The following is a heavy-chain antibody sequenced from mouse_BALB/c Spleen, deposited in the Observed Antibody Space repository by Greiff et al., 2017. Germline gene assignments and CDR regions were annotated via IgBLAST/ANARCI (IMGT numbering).Heavy chain of an antibody. D-gene: IGHD4-1*01. J-gene: IGHJ2*01. CDR2: ISDGGSYT. CDR1: GFTFSDYY. V-gene: IGHV5-4*02. Sequence: EVQGVESGGGLVKPGGSLKLSCAASGFTFSDYYMYWVRQTPEKRLEWVATISDGGSYTYYPDSVKGRFTISRDNAKNNLYLQMSSLKSEDTAMYYCARTGYFDYWGQGTTLTVSS. CDR3: ARTGYFDY.